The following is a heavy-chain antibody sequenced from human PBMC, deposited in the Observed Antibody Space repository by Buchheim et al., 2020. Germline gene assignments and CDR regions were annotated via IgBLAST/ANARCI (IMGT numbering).Heavy chain of an antibody. CDR2: ISASGGST. Sequence: EVFLVESGGGLVQPGGSLRLSCAASGFTFSGYEMNWVRQAPGKGLECIAYISASGGSTYYVDSVRGRFTISRENAKNSLYLQMNSLRVEDTAVYYCATDPHYPSGSYWGRGTL. V-gene: IGHV3-48*03. J-gene: IGHJ1*01. D-gene: IGHD3-10*01. CDR1: GFTFSGYE. CDR3: ATDPHYPSGSY.